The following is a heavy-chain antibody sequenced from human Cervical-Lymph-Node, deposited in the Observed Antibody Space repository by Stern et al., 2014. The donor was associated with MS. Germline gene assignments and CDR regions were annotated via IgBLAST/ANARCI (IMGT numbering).Heavy chain of an antibody. CDR1: GFTFSSYW. V-gene: IGHV3-7*01. CDR3: ARDLVAATRRGSFDI. D-gene: IGHD1-26*01. CDR2: IKQDGSEQ. Sequence: VQLVESGGGLVQPGGSLRLSCAASGFTFSSYWMTWVRQSPGKGLEWGANIKQDGSEQYYADPVKGRFSISRDNAKNSLSLQMNSLRVEDTAVYYCARDLVAATRRGSFDIWGQGTMVTVSS. J-gene: IGHJ3*02.